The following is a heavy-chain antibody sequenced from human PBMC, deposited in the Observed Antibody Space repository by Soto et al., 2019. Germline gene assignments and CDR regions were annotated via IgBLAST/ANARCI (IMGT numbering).Heavy chain of an antibody. J-gene: IGHJ4*02. V-gene: IGHV4-59*01. CDR1: GGSISSYY. Sequence: SETLSLTCTVSGGSISSYYWSWIRQPPGKGLEWIGYIYYSGSTNYNPSLKSRVTISVDTSKNQFSLKLSSVTAADTAVYYCVRVDKQLGTTFFDHWGQG. D-gene: IGHD1-1*01. CDR3: VRVDKQLGTTFFDH. CDR2: IYYSGST.